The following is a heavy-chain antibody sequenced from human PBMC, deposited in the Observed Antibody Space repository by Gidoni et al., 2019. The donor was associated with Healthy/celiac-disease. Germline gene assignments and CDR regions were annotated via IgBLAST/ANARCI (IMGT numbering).Heavy chain of an antibody. CDR2: IYYSGST. V-gene: IGHV4-59*01. Sequence: QVQLQESGPGLVKPSETLSLTCTVSGGPISSYYWSWIRQPPGKGLEWIGYIYYSGSTNYNPSLKSRVTISVDTSKNQFSLKLSSVTAADTAVYYCARVTYDFWSGYSTHAFDIWGQGTMVTVSS. CDR1: GGPISSYY. D-gene: IGHD3-3*01. J-gene: IGHJ3*02. CDR3: ARVTYDFWSGYSTHAFDI.